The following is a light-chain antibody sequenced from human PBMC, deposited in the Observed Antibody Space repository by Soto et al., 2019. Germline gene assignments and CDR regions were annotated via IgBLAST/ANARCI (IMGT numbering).Light chain of an antibody. CDR1: PSVSNS. CDR2: DAY. J-gene: IGKJ4*01. V-gene: IGKV3-11*01. CDR3: QQRNQWPPVT. Sequence: ESVLTQSPATLSLSPGERATLSCRASPSVSNSLAWYQHKPGRAPRLLIYDAYNRATGVPPRYSGSGSGTDFTLTISSLEPEDFAVYYCQQRNQWPPVTFGGGTRVEIK.